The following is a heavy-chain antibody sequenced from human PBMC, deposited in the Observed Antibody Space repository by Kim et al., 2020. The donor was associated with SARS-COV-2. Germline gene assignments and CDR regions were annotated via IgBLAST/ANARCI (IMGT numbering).Heavy chain of an antibody. V-gene: IGHV7-4-1*02. CDR1: GYTFTSYA. CDR2: INTNTGNP. Sequence: ASVKVSCKASGYTFTSYAMNWVRQAPGQGLEWMGWINTNTGNPTYAQGFTGRFVFSLDTSVSTAYLQISSLKAEDTAVYYCARDWERWLQPREGAFDIWGQGTMVTVSS. CDR3: ARDWERWLQPREGAFDI. J-gene: IGHJ3*02. D-gene: IGHD5-12*01.